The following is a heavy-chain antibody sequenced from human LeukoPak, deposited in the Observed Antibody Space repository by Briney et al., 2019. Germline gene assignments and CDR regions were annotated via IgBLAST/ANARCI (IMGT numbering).Heavy chain of an antibody. V-gene: IGHV3-9*01. CDR3: AKDTYYDILTGFDY. D-gene: IGHD3-9*01. Sequence: GGSLRLSCAASGFTFDDYAMHWVRQAPGKGLEWVSGISWNSGSIGYADSVKGRFTISRDNAKNSLYLQMNCLRAEDTALYYCAKDTYYDILTGFDYWGQGTLVTVSS. CDR2: ISWNSGSI. J-gene: IGHJ4*02. CDR1: GFTFDDYA.